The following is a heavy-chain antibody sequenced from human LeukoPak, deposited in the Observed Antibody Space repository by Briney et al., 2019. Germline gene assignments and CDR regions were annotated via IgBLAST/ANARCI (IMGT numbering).Heavy chain of an antibody. CDR2: ISSSSSYI. CDR3: ASGAIYDTRY. CDR1: GFTFSSYW. J-gene: IGHJ4*02. V-gene: IGHV3-21*01. D-gene: IGHD3-22*01. Sequence: PGGSLRLSCAASGFTFSSYWMSWVRQAPGKGLEWVSFISSSSSYIYYADSVKGRFTISRDNAKNSLYLQMNSLRAEDTAVYFCASGAIYDTRYWGQGTLVTVSS.